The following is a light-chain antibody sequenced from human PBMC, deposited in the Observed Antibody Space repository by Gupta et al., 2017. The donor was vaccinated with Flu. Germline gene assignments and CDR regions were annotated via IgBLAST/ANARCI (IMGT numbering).Light chain of an antibody. CDR2: DAS. Sequence: LLTQPPATLSLSPGERATLSCRASQSVSHYLAWYQQKPGQAPRLLIYDASNRATDIPARFSGSGSGTDFTLSISSLEPEDFAVYYCQQRGSWPQTFGQGTKLDIK. CDR3: QQRGSWPQT. J-gene: IGKJ2*01. V-gene: IGKV3-11*01. CDR1: QSVSHY.